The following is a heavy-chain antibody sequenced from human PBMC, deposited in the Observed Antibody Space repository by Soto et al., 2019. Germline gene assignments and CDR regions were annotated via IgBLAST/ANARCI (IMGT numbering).Heavy chain of an antibody. CDR3: ARDWNSRWPRWFDP. D-gene: IGHD6-13*01. CDR1: GFTFSNYA. J-gene: IGHJ5*02. Sequence: QVQLVESGGGVVQPGRSLRLSCAASGFTFSNYAMHWVRQAPGKGLEWVTIISYDGSNKYYADSVKGRFTISRDNSKNTLYLQMDSLRAEDTAVYYCARDWNSRWPRWFDPWGQGTLVTVSS. CDR2: ISYDGSNK. V-gene: IGHV3-30-3*01.